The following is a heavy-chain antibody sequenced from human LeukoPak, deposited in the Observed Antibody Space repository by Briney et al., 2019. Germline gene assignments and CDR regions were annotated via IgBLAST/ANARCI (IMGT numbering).Heavy chain of an antibody. CDR3: AKGIQPSDKNGFDV. D-gene: IGHD5-18*01. V-gene: IGHV3-33*06. J-gene: IGHJ3*01. Sequence: TGGSLRLSCGAPGVTFSDYAMHWGRQAPGKRLEWVALIWYDGSNDNYADTVKGRFTISRDNTKNTLYLQMNSLRAEDTAVYYCAKGIQPSDKNGFDVWGQGTMVTVSS. CDR1: GVTFSDYA. CDR2: IWYDGSND.